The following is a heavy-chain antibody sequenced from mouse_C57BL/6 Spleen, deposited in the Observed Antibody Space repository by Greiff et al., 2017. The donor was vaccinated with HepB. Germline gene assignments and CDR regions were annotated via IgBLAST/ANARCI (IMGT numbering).Heavy chain of an antibody. CDR2: IHPNSGST. CDR3: TRGGTGPFAY. Sequence: QVQLQQPGAELVKPGASVKLSCKASGYTFTSYWMHWVKQRPGQGLEWIGMIHPNSGSTNYNEKLKSKATLTVDKSSRTAYMELRCLTSEDSAVYYCTRGGTGPFAYWGQGTLVTVSA. V-gene: IGHV1-64*01. D-gene: IGHD4-1*01. CDR1: GYTFTSYW. J-gene: IGHJ3*01.